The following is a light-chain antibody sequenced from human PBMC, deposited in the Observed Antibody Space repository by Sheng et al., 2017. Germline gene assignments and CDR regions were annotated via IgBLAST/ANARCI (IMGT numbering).Light chain of an antibody. Sequence: SYELTQPPSLSVSPGQTASITCSGDELGNKYVCWYQQKPGQSPAVVIYEDTKRPSGIPERFSGSNSGNTATLTISGTQAMDEADYYCQAWDRDSSSLGFCGGTKLTVL. V-gene: IGLV3-1*01. J-gene: IGLJ2*01. CDR3: QAWDRDSSSLG. CDR2: EDT. CDR1: ELGNKY.